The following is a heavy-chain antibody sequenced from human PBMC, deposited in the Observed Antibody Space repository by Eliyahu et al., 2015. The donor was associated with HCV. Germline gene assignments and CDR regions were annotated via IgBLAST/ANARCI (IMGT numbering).Heavy chain of an antibody. J-gene: IGHJ3*02. CDR2: IHTSGST. V-gene: IGHV4-61*02. D-gene: IGHD1-26*01. Sequence: QVQLQESGPGLVKPSQSLFLTCTVSGGSISSGSYFWNWIRQPAGKGLEWIGRIHTSGSTNVHPSLKSRVTISVDMSKNQFSLKLSSATAADTAVYYCARDQMGDDAFDIWGQGTMVTVSS. CDR3: ARDQMGDDAFDI. CDR1: GGSISSGSYF.